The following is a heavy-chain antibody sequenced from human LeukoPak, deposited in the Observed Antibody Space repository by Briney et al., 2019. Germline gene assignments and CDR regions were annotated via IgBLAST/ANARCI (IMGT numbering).Heavy chain of an antibody. CDR1: GDSISNSKYY. V-gene: IGHV4-39*01. J-gene: IGHJ4*02. CDR2: LFYSGTA. CDR3: ASGYSTTLDF. Sequence: SETLSLTCTVSGDSISNSKYYWVWVRQPPGKGLETIGILFYSGTAYYNPSLTGRVTMSVDTSKSQFSLRLSSVTAADTAVYSCASGYSTTLDFWGPGTLATVSS. D-gene: IGHD6-13*01.